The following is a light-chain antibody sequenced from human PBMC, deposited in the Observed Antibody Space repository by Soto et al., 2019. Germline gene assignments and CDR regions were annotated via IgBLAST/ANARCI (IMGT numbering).Light chain of an antibody. CDR2: AAS. CDR3: QQSYSLHT. Sequence: DIQMTQSPSSLSASIGDRVTITCRASQSISVYLNWYQQKPGKAPKSLIYAASSLHSGVPSRFSGSGSGTDFALTISSLQAEDFGTYYRQQSYSLHTFGQGTKLEIK. J-gene: IGKJ2*01. CDR1: QSISVY. V-gene: IGKV1-39*01.